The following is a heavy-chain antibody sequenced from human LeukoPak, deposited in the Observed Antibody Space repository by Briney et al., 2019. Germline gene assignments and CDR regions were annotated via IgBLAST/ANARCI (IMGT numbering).Heavy chain of an antibody. CDR2: IYPGDSDT. J-gene: IGHJ4*02. V-gene: IGHV5-51*01. CDR1: GYSFSSNW. CDR3: ARQRVAGSSAESGFDY. Sequence: GESLKISCKGSGYSFSSNWIGWVRQVPGKGLEWMGIIYPGDSDTRYSPSFQGQVTISADKSISTAYLQWSSLKASDTAMYCCARQRVAGSSAESGFDYWGQGTLVTVSS. D-gene: IGHD6-6*01.